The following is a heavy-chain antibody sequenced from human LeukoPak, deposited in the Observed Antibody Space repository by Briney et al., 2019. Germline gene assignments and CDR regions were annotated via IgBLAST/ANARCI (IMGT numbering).Heavy chain of an antibody. CDR1: GFTFSSYA. V-gene: IGHV3-64D*06. CDR2: ISSNGGST. Sequence: GGSLRLSCSASGFTFSSYATHWVRQAPGKGLEYVSAISSNGGSTYYADSVKGRFTISRDNSKNTLYLQMSSLRAEDTAVYYCVKGGRGAAIKNGMDVWGKGTTVTISS. J-gene: IGHJ6*04. CDR3: VKGGRGAAIKNGMDV. D-gene: IGHD2-2*01.